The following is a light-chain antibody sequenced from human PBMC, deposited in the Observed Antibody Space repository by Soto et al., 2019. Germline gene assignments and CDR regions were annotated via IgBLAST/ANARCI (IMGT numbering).Light chain of an antibody. V-gene: IGKV1-5*01. J-gene: IGKJ1*01. Sequence: QMYHTLPTQSASVGDSVLSTSRASQPISSWLAWYHQKPGKAPKLLIYDASNLESGVPSRFSGSGSGTEFTLTISSLQPEDFGIYYCQQYENYWTFGQGTNV. CDR2: DAS. CDR3: QQYENYWT. CDR1: QPISSW.